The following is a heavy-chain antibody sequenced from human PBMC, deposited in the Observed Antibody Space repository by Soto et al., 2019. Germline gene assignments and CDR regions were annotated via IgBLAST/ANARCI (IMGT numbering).Heavy chain of an antibody. D-gene: IGHD7-27*01. V-gene: IGHV3-49*03. CDR2: ITSKRYGGTT. CDR1: GFSFGDYA. J-gene: IGHJ4*02. CDR3: SRVPPRMRKLGNEFDY. Sequence: GGSLRLSCTGSGFSFGDYAMIWFRQAPGKGLEWVGFITSKRYGGTTEFAPSVKGRFLISRDDSKSIAYLEMNSLKAEDSAMYYCSRVPPRMRKLGNEFDYWGQGTLVTVSS.